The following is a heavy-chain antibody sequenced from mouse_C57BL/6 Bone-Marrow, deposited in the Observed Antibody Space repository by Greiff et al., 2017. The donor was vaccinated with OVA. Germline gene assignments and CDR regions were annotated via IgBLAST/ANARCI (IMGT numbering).Heavy chain of an antibody. V-gene: IGHV5-17*01. CDR3: ARRAVTTRLYAMDY. D-gene: IGHD2-2*01. CDR2: ISSGSSTI. Sequence: EVNVVESGGGLVKPGGSLKLSCAASGFTFSDYGMHWVRQAPEKGLEWVAYISSGSSTIYYADTVKGRFTISRDNAKNTLFLQMTSLRSEDTAMYYGARRAVTTRLYAMDYWGQGTSVTVSS. CDR1: GFTFSDYG. J-gene: IGHJ4*01.